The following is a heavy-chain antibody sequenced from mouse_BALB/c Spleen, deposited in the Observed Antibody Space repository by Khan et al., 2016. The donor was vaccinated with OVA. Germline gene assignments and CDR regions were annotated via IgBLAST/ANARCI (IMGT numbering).Heavy chain of an antibody. D-gene: IGHD2-1*01. CDR3: ARGYFGNYEFVY. V-gene: IGHV1S132*01. Sequence: QVQLKQSGTELVKPGASVKLSCKTSGYTFTSYWIQWVKQRPGQGLGWIGQIFPGTGTTYYNENFKGKATLTVNTSSSTAYMQLSSLTSEDSAVXFCARGYFGNYEFVYWGRGTLVTVSP. CDR1: GYTFTSYW. CDR2: IFPGTGTT. J-gene: IGHJ3*01.